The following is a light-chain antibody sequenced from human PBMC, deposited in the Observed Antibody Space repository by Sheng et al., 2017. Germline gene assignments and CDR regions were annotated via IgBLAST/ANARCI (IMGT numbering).Light chain of an antibody. CDR2: DAS. CDR3: QQRRTWPWT. Sequence: EIVLTQSPGTLSLSPGERATLSCRASQSVSSYLAWYQQKPGQAPRLLIYDASDRAAGIPARFSGSGSGTDFTLTISSLEPEDFAVYYCQQRRTWPWTFGQGTKVEIK. J-gene: IGKJ1*01. V-gene: IGKV3-11*01. CDR1: QSVSSY.